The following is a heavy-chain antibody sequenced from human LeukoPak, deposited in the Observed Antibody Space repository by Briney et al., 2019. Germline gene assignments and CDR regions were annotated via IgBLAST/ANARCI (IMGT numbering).Heavy chain of an antibody. V-gene: IGHV3-33*01. J-gene: IGHJ6*02. D-gene: IGHD3-3*01. CDR2: IWYDGSNK. CDR3: ARDLYTIFGVVNYGMDV. CDR1: GFTFSSYG. Sequence: SGGSLRLSCAASGFTFSSYGMHWVRQVPRKGLEWVAVIWYDGSNKYYADSVKGRFTISRDNSKNMLYLQMNSLRAEDTAVYYCARDLYTIFGVVNYGMDVWGQGTTVTVSS.